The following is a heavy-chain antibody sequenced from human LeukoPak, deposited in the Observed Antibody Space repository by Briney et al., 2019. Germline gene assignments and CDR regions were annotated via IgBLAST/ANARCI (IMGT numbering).Heavy chain of an antibody. Sequence: GGSLRLSCVAAGFTFSSYAIHWVRQAPGRGLEWVGVIWYDGSDKFYGDSVKGRFTISRDNSKKTLYLQMNSLRAEDTAVYYCAKSYLSGTMYYRLGVWGQGTTVIVSS. CDR3: AKSYLSGTMYYRLGV. D-gene: IGHD3-10*01. V-gene: IGHV3-33*06. J-gene: IGHJ6*02. CDR1: GFTFSSYA. CDR2: IWYDGSDK.